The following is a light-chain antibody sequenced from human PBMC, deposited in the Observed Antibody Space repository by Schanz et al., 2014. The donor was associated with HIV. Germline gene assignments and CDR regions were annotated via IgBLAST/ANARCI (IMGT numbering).Light chain of an antibody. CDR3: ASYAGSNNLV. Sequence: QSALTQPASVSGSPGQSITISCTGTSSDIGSYNLVSWFQHHPGEAPKIMIFEVRKRPSGVSGRFSGSKSGNTASLTVSGLQAEDEAYYYCASYAGSNNLVFGGGTKLTVL. CDR1: SSDIGSYNL. V-gene: IGLV2-23*02. CDR2: EVR. J-gene: IGLJ2*01.